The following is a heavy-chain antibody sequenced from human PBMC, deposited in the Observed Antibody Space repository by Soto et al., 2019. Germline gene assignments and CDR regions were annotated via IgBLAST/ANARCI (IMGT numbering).Heavy chain of an antibody. CDR2: IYYSGST. V-gene: IGHV4-59*01. Sequence: SETLSLTCTVSGGSISDFYWSWIRQPPGKGLEWIGYIYYSGSTNYNPSLKSRVTISVDTSKNQFSLNLRSMSPADTAVYYCARVGGLAARTFDYWGPGTLITVSS. CDR3: ARVGGLAARTFDY. J-gene: IGHJ4*02. CDR1: GGSISDFY. D-gene: IGHD6-6*01.